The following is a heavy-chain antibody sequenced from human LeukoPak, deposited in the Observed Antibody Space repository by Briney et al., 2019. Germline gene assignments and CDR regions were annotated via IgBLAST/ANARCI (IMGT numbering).Heavy chain of an antibody. V-gene: IGHV4-34*01. D-gene: IGHD3-3*01. Sequence: PSETLSLTCAVYGGSFSGYYWSWIRQPPGKGLEWIGEINHSGSTNYNPSLKSRVTISVDTSKNQFSLKLSSVTAADTAVYYCARGIVGSGLYMDVWGKGTTVTVSS. CDR2: INHSGST. CDR3: ARGIVGSGLYMDV. CDR1: GGSFSGYY. J-gene: IGHJ6*03.